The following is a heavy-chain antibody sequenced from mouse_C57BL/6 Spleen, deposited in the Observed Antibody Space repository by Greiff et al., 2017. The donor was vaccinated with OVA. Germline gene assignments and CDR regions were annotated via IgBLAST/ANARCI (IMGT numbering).Heavy chain of an antibody. Sequence: EVKLVESGGGLVQPGGSMKLSCVASGFTFSNYWMNWVRQSPEKGLEWVAQIRLKSDNYATHYAESVKGRFTISRDDSKSSVYLQMNNLRSEDTGIYYGAGLGYYGSHYFDYWGQGTTLTVSS. CDR1: GFTFSNYW. J-gene: IGHJ2*01. CDR3: AGLGYYGSHYFDY. V-gene: IGHV6-3*01. CDR2: IRLKSDNYAT. D-gene: IGHD1-1*01.